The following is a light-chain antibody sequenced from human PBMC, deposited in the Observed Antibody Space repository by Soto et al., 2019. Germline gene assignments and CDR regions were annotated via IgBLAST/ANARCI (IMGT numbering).Light chain of an antibody. J-gene: IGKJ1*01. V-gene: IGKV3-20*01. CDR3: QQCIHSPQT. Sequence: EVVLTQSPGTLSLSPGERATLSCRASQTINNNYLAWYQQKPGQAPRLLISGASNRATGIPVRFSGSGSGTDFTLTISSLEPEDFAMYYCQQCIHSPQTFGQGTKVEIK. CDR2: GAS. CDR1: QTINNNY.